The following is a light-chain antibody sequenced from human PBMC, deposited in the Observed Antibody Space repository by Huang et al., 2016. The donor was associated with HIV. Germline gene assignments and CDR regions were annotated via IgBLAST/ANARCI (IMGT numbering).Light chain of an antibody. J-gene: IGKJ2*02. CDR3: QQYGTSPGT. CDR2: GVS. CDR1: ETIDKFY. V-gene: IGKV3-20*01. Sequence: IVMTQSPGIVSLSPGEGVTLPCRASETIDKFYLAWDQQKPGQGPRVVIYGVSTRATGVPDRFRGSGSGTEFTLTISRVEPEDFATYYCQQYGTSPGTFGQGTRLEIK.